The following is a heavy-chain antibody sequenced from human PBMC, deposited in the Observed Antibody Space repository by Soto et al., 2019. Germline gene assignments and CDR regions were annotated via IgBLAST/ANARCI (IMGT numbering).Heavy chain of an antibody. J-gene: IGHJ4*02. CDR2: TYYRSKWYN. CDR3: ARSGNVGAVDY. V-gene: IGHV6-1*01. CDR1: GESVSSKSAA. D-gene: IGHD1-26*01. Sequence: PSQTLSLTCAISGESVSSKSAAWNRIRQSPSRGLEWLGRTYYRSKWYNEYAVSVKSRITINPDTSNNQFSLQLNSVTPEDTAVYYCARSGNVGAVDYWGQGTLVTVSS.